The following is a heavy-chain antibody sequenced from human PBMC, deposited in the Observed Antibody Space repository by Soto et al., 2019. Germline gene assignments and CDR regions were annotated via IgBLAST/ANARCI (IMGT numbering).Heavy chain of an antibody. CDR3: ARAPYSSGWYRDFDY. CDR2: INHSGTT. D-gene: IGHD6-19*01. CDR1: GGSFSGYI. J-gene: IGHJ4*02. Sequence: SETLSLTYDVDGGSFSGYIWTWIRQTPGKGLEWIGNINHSGTTNYNPSLKSRVTINVDTSKNQFSLKLAYVTAAETAVYYCARAPYSSGWYRDFDYWGQGTLVTVSS. V-gene: IGHV4-34*01.